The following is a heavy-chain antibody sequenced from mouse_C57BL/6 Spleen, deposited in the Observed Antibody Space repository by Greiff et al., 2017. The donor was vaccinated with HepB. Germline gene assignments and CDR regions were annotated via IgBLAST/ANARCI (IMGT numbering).Heavy chain of an antibody. CDR3: TRITTVVATDYAMDY. J-gene: IGHJ4*01. CDR1: VYNFTDYD. CDR2: LDPETGGT. Sequence: VQLQESGAELVRPGASVTLSCKASVYNFTDYDMHWGKQTPAHGLEWIGPLDPETGGTAYNQKFKGQAILTADKSSSTAYMELRCLTSKDSAVYYCTRITTVVATDYAMDYWGQGTSVTVSS. D-gene: IGHD1-1*01. V-gene: IGHV1-15*01.